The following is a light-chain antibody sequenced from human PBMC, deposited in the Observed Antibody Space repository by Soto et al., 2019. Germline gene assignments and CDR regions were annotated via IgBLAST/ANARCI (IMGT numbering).Light chain of an antibody. Sequence: DIQMTQSPSSLSASVGDRVTITCRASQSVGNFLNWYQQKPGLPPKYLIYAASNLQSGVPSRFSGSGSGTDFTLTISRLEPEDFAVYYCQQYGSSGTFGQGTKVDIK. V-gene: IGKV1-39*01. CDR2: AAS. CDR3: QQYGSSGT. J-gene: IGKJ1*01. CDR1: QSVGNF.